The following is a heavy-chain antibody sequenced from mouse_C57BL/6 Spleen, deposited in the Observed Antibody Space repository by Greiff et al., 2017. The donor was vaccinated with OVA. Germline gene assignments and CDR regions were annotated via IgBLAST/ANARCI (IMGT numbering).Heavy chain of an antibody. V-gene: IGHV1-82*01. CDR3: ARWLLRSDAMDY. D-gene: IGHD2-3*01. J-gene: IGHJ4*01. Sequence: QVQLQQSGPELVKPGASVKISCKASGYAFSSSWMNWVKQRPGKGLEWIGRIYPGDGDTNYNGKFKGKATLTADKSSSTAYMQLSSLTSEDSAVYFCARWLLRSDAMDYWGQGTSVTVSS. CDR2: IYPGDGDT. CDR1: GYAFSSSW.